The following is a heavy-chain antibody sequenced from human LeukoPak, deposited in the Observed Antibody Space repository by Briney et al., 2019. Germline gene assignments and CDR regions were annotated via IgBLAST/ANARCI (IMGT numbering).Heavy chain of an antibody. CDR2: IYPGDSDT. CDR1: GYSFTSYW. J-gene: IGHJ6*03. V-gene: IGHV5-51*01. CDR3: ARHSDGHYYYYYMDV. Sequence: GESLRISCKGSGYSFTSYWIGWVRQMPGKGLGWMGIIYPGDSDTRYSPSFQGQVTISADKPISTAYLQWSSLKASDTAMYYCARHSDGHYYYYYMDVWGKGTTVTVSS.